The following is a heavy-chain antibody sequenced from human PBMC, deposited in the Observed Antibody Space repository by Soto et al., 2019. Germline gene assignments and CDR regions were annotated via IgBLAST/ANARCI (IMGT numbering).Heavy chain of an antibody. V-gene: IGHV3-30*18. CDR2: ISYDGSNK. D-gene: IGHD2-2*01. Sequence: QVQLVESGGGVVQPGRSLSLSCAASGFTFRTYGMHWVRQAPGKGLEWVAVISYDGSNKYYADSVKGRVTISRDNSKNTLYLQMNSLRAEDTAMYYCAKDGYPYCSSSSCYASYFDYWGQGTLVTVSS. J-gene: IGHJ4*02. CDR3: AKDGYPYCSSSSCYASYFDY. CDR1: GFTFRTYG.